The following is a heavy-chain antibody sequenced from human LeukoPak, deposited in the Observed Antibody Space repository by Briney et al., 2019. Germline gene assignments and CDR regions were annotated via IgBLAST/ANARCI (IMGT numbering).Heavy chain of an antibody. CDR3: ARKAGTYYYGSGSYFNFDY. CDR2: INHSGSS. V-gene: IGHV4-34*01. Sequence: PSETLSLTCAVYGGSFSGYYWSWIRQPPGKGLEWIGEINHSGSSNYNPSLKSRVTISVDTSKNQFSLKLSPVTAADTAVYYCARKAGTYYYGSGSYFNFDYWGQGTLVTVSS. D-gene: IGHD3-10*01. CDR1: GGSFSGYY. J-gene: IGHJ4*02.